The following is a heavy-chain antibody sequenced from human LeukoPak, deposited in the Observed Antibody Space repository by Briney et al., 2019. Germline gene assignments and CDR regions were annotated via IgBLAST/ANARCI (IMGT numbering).Heavy chain of an antibody. J-gene: IGHJ5*02. CDR2: IKQDGSEK. CDR3: ARGCSGGSCYESKFDP. Sequence: PGGSLRLSCAASGFTFSSYWMSSVRQAPGKGLEWVASIKQDGSEKYFVDSVKGRFTISRDNAKNSLYLQMNSLRAEDTAVYYCARGCSGGSCYESKFDPWGQGTLVTVSS. V-gene: IGHV3-7*01. D-gene: IGHD2-15*01. CDR1: GFTFSSYW.